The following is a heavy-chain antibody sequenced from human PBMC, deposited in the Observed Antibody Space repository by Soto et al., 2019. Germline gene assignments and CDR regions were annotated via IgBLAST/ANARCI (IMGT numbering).Heavy chain of an antibody. J-gene: IGHJ4*02. V-gene: IGHV5-51*01. CDR2: IYPSDSDT. CDR1: GYNFAGYW. CDR3: ERGGVSTRPFDY. Sequence: PGESLKISCKGSGYNFAGYWIAWVRQMPGKGLELIGIIYPSDSDTRYRPSFQGQVTISADKSISSAYLQWSSLRASDTAMYYCERGGVSTRPFDYWGQGTPVTLSS. D-gene: IGHD3-3*01.